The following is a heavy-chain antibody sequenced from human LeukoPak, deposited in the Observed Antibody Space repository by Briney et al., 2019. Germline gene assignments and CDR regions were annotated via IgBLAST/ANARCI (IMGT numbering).Heavy chain of an antibody. V-gene: IGHV1-69*13. CDR1: GGTSSSYA. CDR2: IIPIFGTA. D-gene: IGHD4-23*01. CDR3: ASTHMTTVVTPFDY. J-gene: IGHJ4*02. Sequence: SVKVSCKASGGTSSSYAISWVRQAPGQGLEWMGGIIPIFGTANYAQKFQGRVTITADESTSTAYMELSSLRSEDTAVYYCASTHMTTVVTPFDYWGQGTLVTVSS.